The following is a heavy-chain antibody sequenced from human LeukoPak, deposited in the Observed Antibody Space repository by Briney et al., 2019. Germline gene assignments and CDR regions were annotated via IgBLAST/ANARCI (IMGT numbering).Heavy chain of an antibody. J-gene: IGHJ5*02. D-gene: IGHD4-17*01. CDR2: IYHSGST. Sequence: SQTLSLTCAASGGSISSGGYSWSWIRQPPGKGLEWIGYIYHSGSTYYNPSLKSRVTISVDRSKNQFSLKLSSVTAADTAVYYCARVGDYGVPGSWFDPWGQGTLVTVSS. CDR3: ARVGDYGVPGSWFDP. CDR1: GGSISSGGYS. V-gene: IGHV4-30-2*01.